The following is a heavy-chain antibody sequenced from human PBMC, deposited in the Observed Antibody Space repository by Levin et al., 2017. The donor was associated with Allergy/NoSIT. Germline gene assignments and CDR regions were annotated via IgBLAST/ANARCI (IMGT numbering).Heavy chain of an antibody. CDR3: ASSAGLGLFDI. D-gene: IGHD3-16*01. Sequence: LSLTCAASGFTFSSYGMHWVRQAPGKGLEWVAVIWYDGSNKYYADSVKGRFTISRDNSKNTLYLQMNSLRAEDTAVYYCASSAGLGLFDIWGQGTMVTVSS. CDR1: GFTFSSYG. V-gene: IGHV3-33*01. J-gene: IGHJ3*02. CDR2: IWYDGSNK.